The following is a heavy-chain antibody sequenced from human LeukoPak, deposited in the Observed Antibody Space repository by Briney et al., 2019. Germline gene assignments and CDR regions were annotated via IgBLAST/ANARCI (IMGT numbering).Heavy chain of an antibody. J-gene: IGHJ4*02. D-gene: IGHD3-22*01. CDR1: GDSVSGISFY. Sequence: PSETLSLTCTVSGDSVSGISFYWSSIRQPPGKGLQYIGYIQYSGSTNYNPSLKSRVTISVDTSKNQFSLKLSSVTAADTAVYYCARYYDRSGYWSTPHFDYWGQGTLVTVSS. V-gene: IGHV4-61*01. CDR2: IQYSGST. CDR3: ARYYDRSGYWSTPHFDY.